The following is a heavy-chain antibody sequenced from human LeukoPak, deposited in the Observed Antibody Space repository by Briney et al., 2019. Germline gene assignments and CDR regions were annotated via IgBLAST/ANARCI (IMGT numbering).Heavy chain of an antibody. D-gene: IGHD2-2*01. CDR1: GFTFSSYG. CDR2: IWYDGSNK. Sequence: QPGGSLRLSCAASGFTFSSYGMHWVRQAPGKGLEWGAVIWYDGSNKYYADSVKGRFTISRDNSKNTLYLQMNSLRAEDTAVYYCARAYCSSTSCYAGGFDYWGQGTLVTVSS. J-gene: IGHJ4*02. V-gene: IGHV3-33*01. CDR3: ARAYCSSTSCYAGGFDY.